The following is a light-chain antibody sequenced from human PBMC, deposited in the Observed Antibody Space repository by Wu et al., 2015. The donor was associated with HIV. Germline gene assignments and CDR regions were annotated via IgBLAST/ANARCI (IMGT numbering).Light chain of an antibody. J-gene: IGKJ2*03. V-gene: IGKV3-20*01. Sequence: EIVLTQSPGTLSLSPGERATLSCRASQSVSSSYLAWYQQKPGQAPRLLIYGASSRATGIPDRFSGSGSGTDFTLTISRLEPEDFAVYYCQQYGRSSYSFGQGTKAGDQ. CDR1: QSVSSSY. CDR2: GAS. CDR3: QQYGRSSYS.